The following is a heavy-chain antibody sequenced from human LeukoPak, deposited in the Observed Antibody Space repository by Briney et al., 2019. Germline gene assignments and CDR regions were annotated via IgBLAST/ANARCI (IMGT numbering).Heavy chain of an antibody. J-gene: IGHJ4*02. CDR2: IIPIFGTA. D-gene: IGHD6-19*01. CDR1: GGTFSSYA. V-gene: IGHV1-69*05. CDR3: ARAAEPWPSGYYFDY. Sequence: SSVKVSCKASGGTFSSYAISWVRQAPGQGLEWMGRIIPIFGTANYAQKFQGRVTITTDESTSTAYMELSSLRSEDTAVYYCARAAEPWPSGYYFDYWGQETLVTVSS.